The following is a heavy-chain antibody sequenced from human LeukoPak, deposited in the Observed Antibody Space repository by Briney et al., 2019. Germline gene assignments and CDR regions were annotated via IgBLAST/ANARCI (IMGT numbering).Heavy chain of an antibody. Sequence: GGSLRLSCAASGFTFSSYWMSWVRQAPGKGLEWVANIKQDGSEKYYVDSVKGRFTISRDNAKNSLYLQINSLRVEDTAVYYCARDVKGGNFDYWGQGTLVTVSS. CDR3: ARDVKGGNFDY. CDR1: GFTFSSYW. CDR2: IKQDGSEK. D-gene: IGHD3-16*01. J-gene: IGHJ4*02. V-gene: IGHV3-7*01.